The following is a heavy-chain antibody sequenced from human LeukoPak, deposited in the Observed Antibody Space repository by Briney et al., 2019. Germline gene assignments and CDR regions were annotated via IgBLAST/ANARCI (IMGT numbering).Heavy chain of an antibody. J-gene: IGHJ4*02. CDR1: GFTFSSYG. CDR2: ISNDGSNK. CDR3: VKDFDDSSGYGDY. Sequence: GGSLRLSCAASGFTFSSYGMHWVRQAPGKGLEWVAVISNDGSNKYYADSVKGRFTSSRDNSKNTLYLQMNSLRAEDTAVYYCVKDFDDSSGYGDYWGQGTLVTVSS. D-gene: IGHD3-22*01. V-gene: IGHV3-30*18.